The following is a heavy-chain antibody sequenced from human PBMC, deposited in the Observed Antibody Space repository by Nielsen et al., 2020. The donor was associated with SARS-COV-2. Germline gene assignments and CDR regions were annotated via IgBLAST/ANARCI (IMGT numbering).Heavy chain of an antibody. J-gene: IGHJ3*02. CDR2: FDPEDGET. D-gene: IGHD6-19*01. V-gene: IGHV1-24*01. CDR3: ATMGIAVAGIFFDI. CDR1: GYTLTELS. Sequence: ASVKVSCKVSGYTLTELSMHWVRQAPGKGLEWMGGFDPEDGETIYAQKFQGRVTMTEDTSTDTAYMELSSLRSEDTAVYYCATMGIAVAGIFFDIWGQGTMVTVSS.